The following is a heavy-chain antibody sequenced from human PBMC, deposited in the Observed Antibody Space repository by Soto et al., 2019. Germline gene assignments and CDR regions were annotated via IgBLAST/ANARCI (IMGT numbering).Heavy chain of an antibody. D-gene: IGHD6-19*01. CDR1: GGSISSYY. V-gene: IGHV4-59*01. J-gene: IGHJ1*01. CDR3: ARDTTIITVAGTTAEYFQH. CDR2: IYYSGST. Sequence: SETLSLTCTVSGGSISSYYWSWIRQPPGKGLEWIGYIYYSGSTNYNPSLKSRVTISVDTSKNQFSLKLSSVTAADTAVYYCARDTTIITVAGTTAEYFQHWGQGTLVTVSS.